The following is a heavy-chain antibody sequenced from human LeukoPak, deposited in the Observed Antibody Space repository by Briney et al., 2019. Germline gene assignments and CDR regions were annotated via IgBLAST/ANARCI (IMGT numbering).Heavy chain of an antibody. J-gene: IGHJ6*02. Sequence: SVKVSCKASGNSISNYAVSWVRQAPGQGFEWMGGIIPIFGTADYARKFQGRVTITADQSTSTTYMALSSLKSEDTATYYCTTRACHAGGCSSSFYYYYGLHFWGQGTTVSVSS. V-gene: IGHV1-69*13. D-gene: IGHD3-16*01. CDR1: GNSISNYA. CDR3: TTRACHAGGCSSSFYYYYGLHF. CDR2: IIPIFGTA.